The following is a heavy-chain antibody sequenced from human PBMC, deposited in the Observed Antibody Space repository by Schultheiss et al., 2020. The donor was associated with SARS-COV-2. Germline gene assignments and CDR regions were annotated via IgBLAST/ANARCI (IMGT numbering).Heavy chain of an antibody. J-gene: IGHJ4*02. CDR3: ARENGYYFDY. D-gene: IGHD1-1*01. CDR2: IYTSGST. CDR1: GGSISSGSYY. Sequence: SETLSLTCTVSGGSISSGSYYWSWIRQPAGKGLEWIGRIYTSGSTNYNPSLKSRVTISLDTSRNQFSLNLSSVTAADTAVYYCARENGYYFDYWGQGTLVTVSS. V-gene: IGHV4-61*02.